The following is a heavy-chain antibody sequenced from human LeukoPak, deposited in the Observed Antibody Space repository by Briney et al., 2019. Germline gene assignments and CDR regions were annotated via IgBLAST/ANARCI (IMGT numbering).Heavy chain of an antibody. CDR1: GFTFSGYA. CDR3: AKHSVVVTANGPATPFDY. CDR2: ISGSGGST. D-gene: IGHD2-21*02. Sequence: PGGSLRLSCAASGFTFSGYAMSWVRQAPGKGLEWVSAISGSGGSTYYADSVKGRFTISRDNSKNTLYLQMNSLRAEDTAVYYCAKHSVVVTANGPATPFDYWGQGTLVTVSS. V-gene: IGHV3-23*01. J-gene: IGHJ4*02.